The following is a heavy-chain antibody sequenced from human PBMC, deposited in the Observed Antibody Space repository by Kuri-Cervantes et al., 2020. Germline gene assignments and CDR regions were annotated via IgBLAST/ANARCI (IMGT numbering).Heavy chain of an antibody. J-gene: IGHJ4*02. CDR2: MNPNSGNT. CDR3: ATLRAQDGSSFDY. CDR1: GYTFTSYD. V-gene: IGHV1-8*01. Sequence: ASVKVSCKASGYTFTSYDINWVRQATGQGLEWMGWMNPNSGNTGYAQKFQGRVTMTRNTSISTAYMELSSLRSEDTAVYYCATLRAQDGSSFDYWGQGTLVTVSS. D-gene: IGHD6-13*01.